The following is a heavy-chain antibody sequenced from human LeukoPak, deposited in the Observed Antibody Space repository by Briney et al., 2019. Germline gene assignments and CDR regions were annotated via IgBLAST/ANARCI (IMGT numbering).Heavy chain of an antibody. Sequence: NPGGSLRLSCAASGFTFSSYSMNWVRQAPGKGLEWVSSISSSSSYIYYADSVKGRFTISRDNAKDSLYLQMNSLRAGDTAVYYCARDDGDYGVGSGFAVDYWGQGTLVTVSS. D-gene: IGHD4-17*01. CDR3: ARDDGDYGVGSGFAVDY. CDR1: GFTFSSYS. J-gene: IGHJ4*02. V-gene: IGHV3-21*01. CDR2: ISSSSSYI.